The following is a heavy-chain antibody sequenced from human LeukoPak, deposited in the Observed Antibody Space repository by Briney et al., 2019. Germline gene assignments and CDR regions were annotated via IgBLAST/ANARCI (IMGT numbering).Heavy chain of an antibody. Sequence: SETLSLTCAVYGGSFSGYYWSWIRQPPGKGLEWIGEINHSGSTNYNPSLKSRVTISVDTSKNQFSLKLSSVTAADTAVYYCAREVVRGVITLFDYWGQGTLVTVSS. J-gene: IGHJ4*02. D-gene: IGHD3-10*01. CDR3: AREVVRGVITLFDY. CDR1: GGSFSGYY. V-gene: IGHV4-34*01. CDR2: INHSGST.